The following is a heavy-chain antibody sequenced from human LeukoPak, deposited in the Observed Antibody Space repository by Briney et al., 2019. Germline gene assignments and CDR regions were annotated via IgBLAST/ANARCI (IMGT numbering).Heavy chain of an antibody. J-gene: IGHJ4*02. V-gene: IGHV3-20*04. CDR2: INWNGGST. D-gene: IGHD3-22*01. CDR3: ARVDSSGYYYYFDY. CDR1: GFTFSSYA. Sequence: GGSLRLSCAASGFTFSSYAMSWVRQAPGKGLEWVSGINWNGGSTGYADSVKGRFTISRDNAKNSLYLQMNSLRAEDTALYYCARVDSSGYYYYFDYWGQGTLVTVSS.